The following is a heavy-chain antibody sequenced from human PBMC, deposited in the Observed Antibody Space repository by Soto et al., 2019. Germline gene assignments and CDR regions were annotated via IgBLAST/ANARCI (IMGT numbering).Heavy chain of an antibody. V-gene: IGHV3-21*01. CDR1: GFTFSSYS. CDR2: ISSSSSYI. CDR3: ARDLEVVAATSVGAFDI. Sequence: EVQLVESGGGLVKPGGSLRLSCAASGFTFSSYSMNWVRQAPGKGLEWVSSISSSSSYIYYADSVKGRFTISRDNAKNSLYLQMNSLRAEDTAVYYCARDLEVVAATSVGAFDIWGQGTMVTVSS. J-gene: IGHJ3*02. D-gene: IGHD2-15*01.